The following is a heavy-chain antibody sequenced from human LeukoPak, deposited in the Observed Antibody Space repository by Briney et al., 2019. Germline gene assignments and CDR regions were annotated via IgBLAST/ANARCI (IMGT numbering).Heavy chain of an antibody. Sequence: SETLSLTCTVSGGSISSYYWSWIRQPPGKGLEWIGYIYYSGSTNYNPSLKSRVTISVDTSKNQFSLKLSSVTAADTAVYYCARGYSGYRGREFDYWGQGTLVTVSS. CDR3: ARGYSGYRGREFDY. CDR2: IYYSGST. V-gene: IGHV4-59*01. CDR1: GGSISSYY. D-gene: IGHD5-12*01. J-gene: IGHJ4*02.